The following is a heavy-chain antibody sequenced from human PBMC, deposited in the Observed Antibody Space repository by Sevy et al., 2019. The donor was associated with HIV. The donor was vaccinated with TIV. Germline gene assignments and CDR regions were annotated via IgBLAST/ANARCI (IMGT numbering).Heavy chain of an antibody. J-gene: IGHJ4*02. D-gene: IGHD1-1*01. CDR1: GFTFSAYG. V-gene: IGHV3-30*02. CDR3: ATRWTPGY. Sequence: GGSLRLSCAASGFTFSAYGMHWVRQAPGKGLEWVAFIRYDGSNKFYADSVKGRFTSSRDNSNNMMYLQMNSLRGEDTAVYYCATRWTPGYWGQRTLVTVSS. CDR2: IRYDGSNK.